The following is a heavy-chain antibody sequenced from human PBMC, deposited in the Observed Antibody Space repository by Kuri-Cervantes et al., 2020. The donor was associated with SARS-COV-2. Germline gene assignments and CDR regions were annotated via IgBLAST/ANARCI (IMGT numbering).Heavy chain of an antibody. V-gene: IGHV1-2*04. CDR1: ACTVTIFY. CDR2: INPNSGGT. CDR3: ARSTPFRLLVVISQGGAFDI. Sequence: ASVKVSCKASACTVTIFYVQWVRQAPGQGLEWMGWINPNSGGTNYAQKFQGWVTMTRDTSINTVYMELSRLRSDDTAVYYCARSTPFRLLVVISQGGAFDIWGQGTMVTVSS. J-gene: IGHJ3*02. D-gene: IGHD3-22*01.